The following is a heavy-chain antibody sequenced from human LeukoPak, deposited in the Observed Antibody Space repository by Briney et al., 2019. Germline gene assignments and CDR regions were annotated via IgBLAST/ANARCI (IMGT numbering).Heavy chain of an antibody. D-gene: IGHD5-18*01. CDR1: GGSVSSGSYY. V-gene: IGHV4-61*01. CDR3: ARERERGYSYGYGLDGFDY. J-gene: IGHJ4*02. Sequence: ASETLSLTCTVSGGSVSSGSYYWSWIRQPPGKGLEWIGYTYYSGSTNYNPSLKSRVTISVDTSKNQFSLKLSSVTAADTAVYYCARERERGYSYGYGLDGFDYWGQGTLVTVSS. CDR2: TYYSGST.